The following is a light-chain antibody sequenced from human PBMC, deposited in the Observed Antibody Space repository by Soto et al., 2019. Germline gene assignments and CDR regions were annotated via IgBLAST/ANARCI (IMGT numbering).Light chain of an antibody. Sequence: QSVLTQPPSVSAATGQRVIISCSGSDSNVGNNYVSWYQQFPGAPPKLLIYDTSKRPSWISDRFSASKSGTSATLVISSLQTGDEAHYYCGTWDTALSAGKFGGGTKLIVL. CDR2: DTS. CDR3: GTWDTALSAGK. J-gene: IGLJ3*02. V-gene: IGLV1-51*01. CDR1: DSNVGNNY.